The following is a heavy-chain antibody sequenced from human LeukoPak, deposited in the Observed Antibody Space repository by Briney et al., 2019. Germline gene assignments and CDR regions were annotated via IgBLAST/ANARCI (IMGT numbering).Heavy chain of an antibody. J-gene: IGHJ3*02. V-gene: IGHV1-46*01. D-gene: IGHD4-17*01. CDR3: ARRARSDGDYGDAFDI. CDR2: INPSGGST. CDR1: GYTFTSYY. Sequence: ASVKVSCKASGYTFTSYYMHWVGQAPGQGREWMGMINPSGGSTSYAQKFQGRVTMTRDMSTSTVYVELSSLRSEDTAVYYCARRARSDGDYGDAFDIWGQGTMVTGSS.